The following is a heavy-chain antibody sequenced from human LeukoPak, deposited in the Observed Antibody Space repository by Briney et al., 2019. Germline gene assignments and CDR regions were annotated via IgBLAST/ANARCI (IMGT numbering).Heavy chain of an antibody. CDR1: GFTFSSCA. CDR3: AKAGSTAWTAVDF. CDR2: ISGSGNST. D-gene: IGHD1-26*01. V-gene: IGHV3-23*01. Sequence: PGGSLRLSCAASGFTFSSCAMNWVRLAPGKGLEWVSVISGSGNSTYYAASVKGRFTISRDNSKNILYLQMKSLRVEDTAIYYCAKAGSTAWTAVDFWGQGTLVTVSS. J-gene: IGHJ4*02.